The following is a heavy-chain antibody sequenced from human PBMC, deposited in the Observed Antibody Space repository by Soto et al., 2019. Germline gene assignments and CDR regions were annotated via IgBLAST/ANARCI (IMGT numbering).Heavy chain of an antibody. V-gene: IGHV3-23*01. Sequence: PGGSLRLSCAASGFTFSSYAMSWVRQAPGKGLEWVSAISGSGGSTYYADSVKGRFTISRDNSKNTLYLQMNSLRAEDTAVYYCASRTGDQYYYYGMDVWGQGTMVTVSS. J-gene: IGHJ6*02. CDR2: ISGSGGST. CDR1: GFTFSSYA. CDR3: ASRTGDQYYYYGMDV. D-gene: IGHD7-27*01.